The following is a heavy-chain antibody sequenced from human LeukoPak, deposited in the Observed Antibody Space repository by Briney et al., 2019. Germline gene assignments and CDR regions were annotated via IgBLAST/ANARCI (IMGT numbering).Heavy chain of an antibody. V-gene: IGHV4-39*07. CDR3: ARDNNYGSGSDAFDI. CDR1: GGSISSSSYY. CDR2: IYHSGST. J-gene: IGHJ3*02. D-gene: IGHD3-10*01. Sequence: SETLSLTCTVSGGSISSSSYYWGWIRQPPGKGLEWIGEIYHSGSTNYNPSLKSRVTISVDKSKNHFSLKLSSVTAADTAVYYCARDNNYGSGSDAFDIWGQGTMVTVSS.